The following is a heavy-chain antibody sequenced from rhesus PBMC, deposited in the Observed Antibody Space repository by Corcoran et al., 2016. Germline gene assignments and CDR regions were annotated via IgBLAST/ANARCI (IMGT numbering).Heavy chain of an antibody. J-gene: IGHJ5-2*02. V-gene: IGHV4S7*01. CDR3: ARREVDNSLDV. CDR2: VYGGSGSS. CDR1: GGSISSSYW. Sequence: QVQLQESGPGLVKPSETLSLTCAVSGGSISSSYWWSWIRQSPGKGLEWIGYVYGGSGSSSYHPSVQMRVTISTDRAKDQFSRKLSSVTAADTAGYYCARREVDNSLDVWGRGVLVTVSS.